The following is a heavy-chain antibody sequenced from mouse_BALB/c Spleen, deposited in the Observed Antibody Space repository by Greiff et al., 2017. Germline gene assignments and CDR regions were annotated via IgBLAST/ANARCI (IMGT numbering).Heavy chain of an antibody. CDR1: GFTFSSYG. Sequence: EVMLVESGGDLVKPGGSLKLSCAASGFTFSSYGMSWVRQTPDKRLEWVATISSGGSYTYYPDSVKGRFTISRDNAKNTLYLQMSSLKSEDTAMYYCARPSLLRLPAWFAYWGQGTLVTVSA. J-gene: IGHJ3*01. CDR3: ARPSLLRLPAWFAY. CDR2: ISSGGSYT. V-gene: IGHV5-6*01. D-gene: IGHD1-2*01.